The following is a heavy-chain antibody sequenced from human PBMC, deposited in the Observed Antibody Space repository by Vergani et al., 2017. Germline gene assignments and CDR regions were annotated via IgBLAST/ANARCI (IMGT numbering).Heavy chain of an antibody. V-gene: IGHV3-23*01. CDR2: ISGSGGST. CDR3: AKDPGSYSEYFHH. D-gene: IGHD1-26*01. CDR1: GFTFSSYA. Sequence: EVQLLESGGGLVQPGGSLRLSCAASGFTFSSYAMSWVRQAPGKGLQWVSAISGSGGSTYHADSVKGRFTISRDNSKNTRFLQMNSLRAEDTAVYYCAKDPGSYSEYFHHWGQGTLVTVSS. J-gene: IGHJ1*01.